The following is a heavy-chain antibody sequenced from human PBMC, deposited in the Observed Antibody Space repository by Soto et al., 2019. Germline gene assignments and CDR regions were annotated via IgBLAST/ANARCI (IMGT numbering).Heavy chain of an antibody. V-gene: IGHV4-59*01. D-gene: IGHD3-16*01. J-gene: IGHJ1*01. CDR2: IYFNGNT. Sequence: PSETLSLTCTVSAASFSKYYWTWIRQSPGKGLEWIGYIYFNGNTNYNPSLKRRVTMSIDTSKKQFSLNLSSVTAADTAVYYCASVTFGGIVLAHWGQGALVTASS. CDR3: ASVTFGGIVLAH. CDR1: AASFSKYY.